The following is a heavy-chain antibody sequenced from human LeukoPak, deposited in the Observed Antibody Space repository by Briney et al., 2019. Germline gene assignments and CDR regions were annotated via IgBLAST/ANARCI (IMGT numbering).Heavy chain of an antibody. V-gene: IGHV1-8*01. CDR1: GYTFTSYD. D-gene: IGHD3-10*01. Sequence: ASVKVSCKASGYTFTSYDINWVRQATGQGLEWMGCMNPNSGNTGYAQKFQGRVTMTRNTSISTAYMELSSLRSEDTAVYYCARGKRLLWFGELLSWDYWGQGTLVTVSS. J-gene: IGHJ4*02. CDR3: ARGKRLLWFGELLSWDY. CDR2: MNPNSGNT.